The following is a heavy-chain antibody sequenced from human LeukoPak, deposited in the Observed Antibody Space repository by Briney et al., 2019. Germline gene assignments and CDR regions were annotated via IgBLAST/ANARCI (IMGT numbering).Heavy chain of an antibody. Sequence: SETLSLTCAVYGGSFSGYYWSWIRQPPGKGLEWIGEINHSGSTNYNPSLKSRVTISVDTSKNQFSLKLSSVTAADTAVYYCARGDGSGLVGDYWGQGTLVTVSS. CDR2: INHSGST. D-gene: IGHD3-10*01. V-gene: IGHV4-34*01. J-gene: IGHJ4*02. CDR3: ARGDGSGLVGDY. CDR1: GGSFSGYY.